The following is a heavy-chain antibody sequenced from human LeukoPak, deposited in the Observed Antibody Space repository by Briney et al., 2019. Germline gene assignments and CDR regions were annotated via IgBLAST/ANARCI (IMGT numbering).Heavy chain of an antibody. CDR3: ARDLVVAPAFDI. J-gene: IGHJ3*02. D-gene: IGHD2-21*01. CDR1: GFTVSSNY. Sequence: GGSLRLSCAASGFTVSSNYMSWVRQAPGKGLEWVSVIYSGGSTYYADSVKGRFTISRDNSKNTLYLQMNSLRAEDTAVYYCARDLVVAPAFDIWGQGTMVTVSS. CDR2: IYSGGST. V-gene: IGHV3-53*01.